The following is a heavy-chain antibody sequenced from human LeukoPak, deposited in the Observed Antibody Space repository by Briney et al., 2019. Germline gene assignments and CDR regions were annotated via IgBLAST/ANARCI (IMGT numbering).Heavy chain of an antibody. CDR3: ARASGPFWYIDD. J-gene: IGHJ4*02. CDR2: IASKAFGGPP. Sequence: PGRSLRLSCQASGFNFGDHVMNWVRQAPGKGLEWVGFIASKAFGGPPEYAASVKGRVTISRDDSKSIAYLELNSLKTEDTAVYYCARASGPFWYIDDWGQGTLVTVSS. V-gene: IGHV3-49*04. CDR1: GFNFGDHV. D-gene: IGHD6-19*01.